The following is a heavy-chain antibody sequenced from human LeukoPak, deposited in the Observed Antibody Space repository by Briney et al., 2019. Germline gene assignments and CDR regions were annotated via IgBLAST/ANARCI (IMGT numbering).Heavy chain of an antibody. CDR3: AKASEAAMVPYYYGMDV. CDR1: GFTFSDTW. D-gene: IGHD5-18*01. CDR2: ISGSGGST. Sequence: GGSLRLSCAASGFTFSDTWMSWVRQAPGRGLEWVSAISGSGGSTYYADSVKGRFTISRDNSKNTLYLQMNSLRAEDTAVYYCAKASEAAMVPYYYGMDVWGQGTTVTVSS. J-gene: IGHJ6*02. V-gene: IGHV3-23*01.